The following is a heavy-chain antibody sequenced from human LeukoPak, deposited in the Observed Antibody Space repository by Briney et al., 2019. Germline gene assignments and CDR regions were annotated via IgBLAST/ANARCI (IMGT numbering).Heavy chain of an antibody. D-gene: IGHD2-15*01. CDR3: ARDSGGYCSGGSCYFDY. CDR1: GFTFSSYS. J-gene: IGHJ4*02. CDR2: ISSSSSYI. V-gene: IGHV3-21*01. Sequence: KPGGSLRLSCAAFGFTFSSYSMNWVRQAPGKGLEWVSSISSSSSYIYYADSVKGRFTISRDNAKNSLYLQMNSLRAEDTAVYYCARDSGGYCSGGSCYFDYWGQGTLVTVSS.